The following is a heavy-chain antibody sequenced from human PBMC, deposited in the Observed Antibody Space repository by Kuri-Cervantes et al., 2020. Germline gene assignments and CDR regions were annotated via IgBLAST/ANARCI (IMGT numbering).Heavy chain of an antibody. J-gene: IGHJ4*02. CDR3: ARTRTYYFDY. V-gene: IGHV4-59*01. CDR2: IYYSGST. CDR1: GGSISSYY. D-gene: IGHD1-7*01. Sequence: GSLRLSCTVSGGSISSYYWSWIRQPPGKGLEWIGNIYYSGSTNYNPSLKSRVTISVDTSKNQFSLKLSSVTAADTAVYYCARTRTYYFDYWGQGTLVTVSS.